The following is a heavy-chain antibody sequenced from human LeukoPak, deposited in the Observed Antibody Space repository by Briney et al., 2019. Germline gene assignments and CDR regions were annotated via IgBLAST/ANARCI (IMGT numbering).Heavy chain of an antibody. J-gene: IGHJ4*02. D-gene: IGHD2-2*01. CDR1: GFTFSSYG. V-gene: IGHV3-30*02. CDR3: AKDRVVPAANYFDY. Sequence: GGSLRLSCAASGFTFSSYGMHWARQAPGKGLEWVAFIRYDGSNKYYADSVKGRFTISRDNSKNTLYLQMNSLRAEDTAVYYCAKDRVVPAANYFDYWGQGTPVTVSS. CDR2: IRYDGSNK.